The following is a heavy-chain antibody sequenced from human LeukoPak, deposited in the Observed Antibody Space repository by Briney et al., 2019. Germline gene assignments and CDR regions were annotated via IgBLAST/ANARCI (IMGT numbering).Heavy chain of an antibody. CDR1: GFTVSINY. CDR3: ARDSPDRGYTYALDY. J-gene: IGHJ4*02. D-gene: IGHD5-18*01. CDR2: IHSGGTT. Sequence: QPGGSLRLSCAASGFTVSINYMTWIRQAPGKGLEWVSIIHSGGTTYYADAVKGRFTISREDSKNTLYLQMNSLRAEDTAVYYCARDSPDRGYTYALDYWGQGTLVTVSS. V-gene: IGHV3-66*01.